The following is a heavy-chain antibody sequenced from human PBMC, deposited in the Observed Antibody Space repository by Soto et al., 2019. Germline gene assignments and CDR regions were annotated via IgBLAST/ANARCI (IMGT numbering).Heavy chain of an antibody. CDR1: GYTFTSYG. CDR2: ISAYNGKT. Sequence: ASVKVSCKASGYTFTSYGISWVRQAPGQGIEWMGWISAYNGKTNYAQKLQGRVTITTDTSTSTAYMELSSLRSEDTAVYYCARTIRTYCSGGSCESDYWGQGTLVTVSS. CDR3: ARTIRTYCSGGSCESDY. D-gene: IGHD2-15*01. V-gene: IGHV1-18*01. J-gene: IGHJ4*02.